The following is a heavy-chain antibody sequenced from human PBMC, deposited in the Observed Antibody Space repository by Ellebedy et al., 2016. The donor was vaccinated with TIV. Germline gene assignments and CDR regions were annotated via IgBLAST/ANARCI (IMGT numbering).Heavy chain of an antibody. CDR2: MNPDSGNT. V-gene: IGHV1-8*01. D-gene: IGHD2-15*01. Sequence: AASVKVSCKASGYTFTSYDINWVRQATGQGLEWMGWMNPDSGNTAYAQKFQGRVSMTRNTSISTAYLELSNLRSEDTAVYYCARGIRMPSDYWGQGTLVTVSS. CDR1: GYTFTSYD. CDR3: ARGIRMPSDY. J-gene: IGHJ4*02.